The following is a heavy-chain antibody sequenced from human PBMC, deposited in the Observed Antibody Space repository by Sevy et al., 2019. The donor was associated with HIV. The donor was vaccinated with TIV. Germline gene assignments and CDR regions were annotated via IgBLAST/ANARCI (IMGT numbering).Heavy chain of an antibody. CDR3: ARDFSGYDSYYYYYGLDV. J-gene: IGHJ6*02. CDR2: ISYDGSNK. Sequence: GGSLRRSCAASGFTFSSYAMHWVRQAPGKGLEWVAVISYDGSNKYYADSVKGRFTISRENSKNTLYLQMNSLRTEDTAVYYCARDFSGYDSYYYYYGLDVWGQGPTVTVSS. CDR1: GFTFSSYA. V-gene: IGHV3-30-3*01. D-gene: IGHD5-12*01.